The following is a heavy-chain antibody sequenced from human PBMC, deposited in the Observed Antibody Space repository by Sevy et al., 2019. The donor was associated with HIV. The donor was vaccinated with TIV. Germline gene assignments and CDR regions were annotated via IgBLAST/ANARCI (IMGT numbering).Heavy chain of an antibody. D-gene: IGHD7-27*01. CDR3: ARRTWGWGPFDY. Sequence: SETLSLTCTVSGGSVSSGSYYWSWIRQPPGKGLEWIGYIYYSGSTNYNPSLESRVTISVDTSKNQFSLKLSSVTAADTAVYYCARRTWGWGPFDYWGQGTLVTVSS. J-gene: IGHJ4*02. CDR2: IYYSGST. CDR1: GGSVSSGSYY. V-gene: IGHV4-61*01.